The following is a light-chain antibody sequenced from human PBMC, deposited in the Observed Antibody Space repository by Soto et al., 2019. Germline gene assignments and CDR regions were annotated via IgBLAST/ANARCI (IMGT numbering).Light chain of an antibody. Sequence: QSVLTQPPSASGTAGQGVTISCSGGDSNIGSNSVYWYQHLPRMAPKLLIYYNNQRPSGVPDPFSGSRSGTSASLAIVGLRSEDEAVYYCAAWDASLSACVFGDGTKLTVL. CDR2: YNN. J-gene: IGLJ1*01. V-gene: IGLV1-47*02. CDR1: DSNIGSNS. CDR3: AAWDASLSACV.